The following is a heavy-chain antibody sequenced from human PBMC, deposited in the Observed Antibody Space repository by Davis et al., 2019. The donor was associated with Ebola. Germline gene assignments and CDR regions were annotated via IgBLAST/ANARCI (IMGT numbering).Heavy chain of an antibody. CDR3: EIGGIKGGFDY. CDR1: GYTFTDYY. V-gene: IGHV1-24*01. D-gene: IGHD2-21*01. CDR2: FDPEDGEA. Sequence: ASVKVSCKASGYTFTDYYIHWVRQAPGKGLEWMGSFDPEDGEAIYAQKFQGRVTMTEDTSTDTAHMELSSLRSEDTAIYYCEIGGIKGGFDYWGRGTLVTVSS. J-gene: IGHJ4*02.